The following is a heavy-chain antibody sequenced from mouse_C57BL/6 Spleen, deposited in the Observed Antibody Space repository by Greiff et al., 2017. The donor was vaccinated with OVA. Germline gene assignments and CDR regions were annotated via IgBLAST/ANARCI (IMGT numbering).Heavy chain of an antibody. D-gene: IGHD1-1*01. CDR2: IDPETGGT. Sequence: QVQLQQSGAELVRPGASVTLSCKASGYTFTDYEMHWVKQTPVHGLEWIGAIDPETGGTAYNQKFKGKAILTADKSSSTAYMELRSLTSEDSAVYYCTREVYYGSSYWYLDDWGTGTTVTVSS. CDR1: GYTFTDYE. V-gene: IGHV1-15*01. CDR3: TREVYYGSSYWYLDD. J-gene: IGHJ1*03.